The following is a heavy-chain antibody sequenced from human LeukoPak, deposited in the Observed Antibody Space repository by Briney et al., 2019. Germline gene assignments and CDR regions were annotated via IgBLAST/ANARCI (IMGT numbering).Heavy chain of an antibody. CDR2: ISAYNGNT. V-gene: IGHV1-18*01. Sequence: ASVKVSCKASGYTLTELSMHWVRQAPGQGLEWMGWISAYNGNTNYAQKLQGRVTMTTDTSTSTAYMELRSLRSDDTAVYYCARDPLSSAYSSSWYGEFDYWGQGTLVTVSS. CDR3: ARDPLSSAYSSSWYGEFDY. D-gene: IGHD6-13*01. CDR1: GYTLTELS. J-gene: IGHJ4*02.